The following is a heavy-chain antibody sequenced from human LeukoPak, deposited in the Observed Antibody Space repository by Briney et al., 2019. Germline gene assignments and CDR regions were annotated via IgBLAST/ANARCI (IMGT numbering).Heavy chain of an antibody. D-gene: IGHD6-19*01. V-gene: IGHV3-48*03. Sequence: GGSLRLSCAASGFTFSSYEMNWVRQAPGKGLEWVSYISSSGSTIYYADSVKGRFTISRDNAKNSPYLQMNSLRAEDTAVYYCAGGSGWYAYFDYWGQGTLVTVSS. CDR1: GFTFSSYE. J-gene: IGHJ4*02. CDR2: ISSSGSTI. CDR3: AGGSGWYAYFDY.